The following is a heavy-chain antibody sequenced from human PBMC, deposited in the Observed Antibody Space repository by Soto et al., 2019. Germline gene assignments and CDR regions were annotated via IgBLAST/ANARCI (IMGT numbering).Heavy chain of an antibody. J-gene: IGHJ4*02. CDR3: VRPGLTVPGTRYFDH. D-gene: IGHD6-19*01. Sequence: DVHLLESGGGLVQPGGSQSLACAASGFNFDNYAMSWVRQAPGKGLEWVSGISGGGSRTYYADSVKGRFTISRDNSQNTLYLQMNSLSVEDTAVYYCVRPGLTVPGTRYFDHWGQGALVTVSS. CDR1: GFNFDNYA. CDR2: ISGGGSRT. V-gene: IGHV3-23*01.